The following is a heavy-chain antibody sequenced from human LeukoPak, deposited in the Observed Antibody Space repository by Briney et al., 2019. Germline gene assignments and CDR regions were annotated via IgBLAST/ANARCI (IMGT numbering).Heavy chain of an antibody. J-gene: IGHJ5*02. CDR2: MNPNSGNT. CDR1: GYTFTSYD. V-gene: IGHV1-8*01. Sequence: GASAKVSCKASGYTFTSYDINWVRQATGQGLEWMGWMNPNSGNTGYAQKFQGRVTMTRNTSISTAYMELSSLRSEDTAVYYCARGPPHYYDSSGYYPSGQGTLVTVSS. D-gene: IGHD3-22*01. CDR3: ARGPPHYYDSSGYYP.